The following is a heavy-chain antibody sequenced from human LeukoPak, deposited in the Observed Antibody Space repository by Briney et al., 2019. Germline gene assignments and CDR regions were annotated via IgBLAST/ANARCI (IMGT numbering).Heavy chain of an antibody. J-gene: IGHJ4*02. CDR2: IYHSGST. CDR1: GDAISNGYY. V-gene: IGHV4-38-2*01. CDR3: ARGRSGYGGNSGIASFDY. Sequence: SETLSLTCVVSGDAISNGYYWGWIWQAPGEGLEWIGSIYHSGSTYYNPSLKSRVTTSVDTSKNQFSLKLSSVTAADTGVYYCARGRSGYGGNSGIASFDYWGQGTLVTVSS. D-gene: IGHD4-23*01.